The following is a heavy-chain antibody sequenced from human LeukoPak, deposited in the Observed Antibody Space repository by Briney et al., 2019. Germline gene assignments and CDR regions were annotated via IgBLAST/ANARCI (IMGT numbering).Heavy chain of an antibody. J-gene: IGHJ3*02. CDR1: GFTFSSYG. CDR3: AKVVTVVVSSDAFDI. Sequence: GGSLRLSCAASGFTFSSYGMHWVRQAPGKGLEWVSFIRYDGSNEYYADSVRGRFTISRDNAKNSLYLQMNSLRAEDTALYYCAKVVTVVVSSDAFDIWGQGTMVTVSS. V-gene: IGHV3-30*02. D-gene: IGHD3-22*01. CDR2: IRYDGSNE.